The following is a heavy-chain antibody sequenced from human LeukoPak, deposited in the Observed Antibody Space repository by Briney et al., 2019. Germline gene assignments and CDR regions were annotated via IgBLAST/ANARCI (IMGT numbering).Heavy chain of an antibody. J-gene: IGHJ4*02. CDR3: ARGRYSNTWYVDI. Sequence: ASVKVSCKASGYTFTNQDINWVRQATGQGLEWTGWMNPTSGNTGSAQKFQGRLTMTRDTSVSTAYMELSSLRSEDTAVYYCARGRYSNTWYVDIWGQGTLVTVSS. V-gene: IGHV1-8*01. CDR2: MNPTSGNT. CDR1: GYTFTNQD. D-gene: IGHD2-2*01.